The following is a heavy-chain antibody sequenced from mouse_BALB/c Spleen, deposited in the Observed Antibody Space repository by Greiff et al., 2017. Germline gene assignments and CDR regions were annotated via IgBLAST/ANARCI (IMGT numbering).Heavy chain of an antibody. D-gene: IGHD2-1*01. Sequence: VQLQQSGAELVRPGTSVKVSCKASGYAFTNYLIEWVKQRPGQGLEWIGVINPGSGGTNYNEKFKGKATLTADKSSSTAYMQLSSLTSDDSAVYFCARYFGNYAYYAMDYWGQGTSVTVSS. V-gene: IGHV1-54*01. J-gene: IGHJ4*01. CDR2: INPGSGGT. CDR1: GYAFTNYL. CDR3: ARYFGNYAYYAMDY.